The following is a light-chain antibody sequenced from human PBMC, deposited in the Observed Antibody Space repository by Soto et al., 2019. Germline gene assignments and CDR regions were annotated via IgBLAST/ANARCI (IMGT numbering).Light chain of an antibody. V-gene: IGKV3-11*01. J-gene: IGKJ2*01. CDR2: DAS. CDR3: QQRSNWPLYT. CDR1: QSVSSY. Sequence: EIVLTQSPATLSLSPGERATLSCRASQSVSSYLAWYQQKPGQAPRLLISDASNRATGIPARFSGSGSGTDFTLTISSLEPEDFAVYYCQQRSNWPLYTFGQGTKREIK.